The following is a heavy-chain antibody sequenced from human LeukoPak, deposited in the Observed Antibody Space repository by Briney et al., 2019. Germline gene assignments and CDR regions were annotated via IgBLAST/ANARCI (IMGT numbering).Heavy chain of an antibody. Sequence: GGSLRLSCAASGFTFSTYVMNWFRQAPGKGLEWVSTISVGAEYIFYADSVKGRFTISRDDSNNALYLQMHSLRAQDTALYYCASGPPFLKYFEYWGQGTLVTVSS. CDR3: ASGPPFLKYFEY. D-gene: IGHD3-3*01. CDR1: GFTFSTYV. CDR2: ISVGAEYI. J-gene: IGHJ4*02. V-gene: IGHV3-23*01.